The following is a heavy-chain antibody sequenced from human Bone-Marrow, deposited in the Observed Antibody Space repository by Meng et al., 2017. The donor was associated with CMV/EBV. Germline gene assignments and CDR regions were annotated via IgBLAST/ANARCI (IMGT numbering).Heavy chain of an antibody. CDR1: GYTFTSFY. D-gene: IGHD3-22*01. CDR3: ASHSGYNDLYYYYGMDV. V-gene: IGHV1-46*01. CDR2: INPSGGST. J-gene: IGHJ6*02. Sequence: ASVKVSCKASGYTFTSFYMQWVRQAPGQGLEWMGVINPSGGSTNYAQKFRGRVIMTRDTSTSTVYMELSSLRSEDTAVYYCASHSGYNDLYYYYGMDVWGQGTTVTVYS.